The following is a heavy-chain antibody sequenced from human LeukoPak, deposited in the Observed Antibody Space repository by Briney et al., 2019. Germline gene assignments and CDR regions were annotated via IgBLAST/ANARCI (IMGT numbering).Heavy chain of an antibody. J-gene: IGHJ4*02. V-gene: IGHV4-59*01. CDR2: IYYSGST. D-gene: IGHD2-15*01. Sequence: SETLSLTCTVSGGSISSYYWSWIRQPPGKGLEWIGYIYYSGSTNYNPSLKSRVTISVDTSKNQFSLKLSSVTAADTAVYYCARGRYCGGSCFDYWGQGTLVTVSS. CDR1: GGSISSYY. CDR3: ARGRYCGGSCFDY.